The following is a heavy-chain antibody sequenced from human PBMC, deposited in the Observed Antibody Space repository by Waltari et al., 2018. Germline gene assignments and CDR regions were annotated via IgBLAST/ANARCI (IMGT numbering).Heavy chain of an antibody. J-gene: IGHJ3*02. CDR2: INSDGSST. V-gene: IGHV3-74*01. CDR3: ARAYVSYYYDSSGIHDAFDI. Sequence: EVQLVESGGGLVQPGGSLRLSCAASGFTFSSYWMHWVRQAPGQGLVWVSRINSDGSSTSYADSVKGRFTISRDNAKNTLYLQMNSLRAEDTAVYYCARAYVSYYYDSSGIHDAFDIWGQGTMVTVSS. CDR1: GFTFSSYW. D-gene: IGHD3-22*01.